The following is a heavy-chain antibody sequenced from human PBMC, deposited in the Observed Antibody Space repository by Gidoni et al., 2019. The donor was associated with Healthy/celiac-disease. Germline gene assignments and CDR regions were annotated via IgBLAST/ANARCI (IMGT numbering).Heavy chain of an antibody. CDR1: GYTFTGYY. Sequence: QVPLVQSGAEVKKPGASVKVSCKASGYTFTGYYMHWVRQAPGQGLEWMGWINPNSGGTNYAQKFQGRVTMTRDTSISTAYMELSRLRSDDTAVYYCARLPRGKAINTYYYYGMDVWGQGTTVTVSS. J-gene: IGHJ6*02. CDR2: INPNSGGT. V-gene: IGHV1-2*02. CDR3: ARLPRGKAINTYYYYGMDV.